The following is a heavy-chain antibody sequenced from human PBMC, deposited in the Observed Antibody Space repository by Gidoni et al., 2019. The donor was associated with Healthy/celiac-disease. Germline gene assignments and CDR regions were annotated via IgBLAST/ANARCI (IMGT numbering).Heavy chain of an antibody. CDR2: IWYDVSNK. J-gene: IGHJ4*02. V-gene: IGHV3-33*01. CDR3: AREVYYDSSGYFDY. D-gene: IGHD3-22*01. Sequence: QVQLVESGGGVVKPGRSLRLACAGSGCTFGSYGMHWVRQAPGKGLDWLAVIWYDVSNKYYADSVKGRFTISRDNSKNTLYLQMNSLRAEDTAVYYCAREVYYDSSGYFDYWGQGTLVTVSS. CDR1: GCTFGSYG.